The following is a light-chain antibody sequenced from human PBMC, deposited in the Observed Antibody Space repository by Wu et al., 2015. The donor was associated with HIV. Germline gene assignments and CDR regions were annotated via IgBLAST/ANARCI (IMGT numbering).Light chain of an antibody. V-gene: IGKV3-15*01. Sequence: EIVMTQSPPTLSVSPGERVTLSCRASQSVSSRLAWYQRKPGQPPRLLIYGASTRATGVPARFGGSGSGTEFTLIISSLQSEDFGVYYRQQYNSWPPGFTFGPGTKVEIK. J-gene: IGKJ3*01. CDR1: QSVSSR. CDR3: QQYNSWPPGFT. CDR2: GAS.